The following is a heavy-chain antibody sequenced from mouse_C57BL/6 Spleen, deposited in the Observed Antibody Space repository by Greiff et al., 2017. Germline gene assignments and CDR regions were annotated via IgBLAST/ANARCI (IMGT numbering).Heavy chain of an antibody. Sequence: VKLQESGAELVKPGASVKISCKASGYAFSSYWMNWVKQRPGKGLEWIGQIYPGDGDTNYNGKFKGKATLTADKSSSTAYMQCSRLTSEDSAVYFCTREINIDYWGQGTTLTVSS. CDR3: TREINIDY. J-gene: IGHJ2*01. V-gene: IGHV1-80*01. CDR1: GYAFSSYW. CDR2: IYPGDGDT.